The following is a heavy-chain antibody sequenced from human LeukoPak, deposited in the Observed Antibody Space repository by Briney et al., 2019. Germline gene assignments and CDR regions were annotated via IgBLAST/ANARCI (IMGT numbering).Heavy chain of an antibody. Sequence: SETLSLTCTVSGGSISSYYWSWIRQPAGKGLEWIGRIYTSGSTKYNPSLKSRVTMSVDTSKNQFSLKLSSVTAADTAVYCCARDGITGTYYYFDYWGQGTLVTVSS. CDR3: ARDGITGTYYYFDY. CDR2: IYTSGST. CDR1: GGSISSYY. V-gene: IGHV4-4*07. J-gene: IGHJ4*02. D-gene: IGHD1-20*01.